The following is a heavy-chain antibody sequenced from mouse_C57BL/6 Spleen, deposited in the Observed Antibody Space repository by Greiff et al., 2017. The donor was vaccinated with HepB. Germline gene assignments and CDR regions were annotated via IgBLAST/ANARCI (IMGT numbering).Heavy chain of an antibody. CDR1: GYTFTDYY. CDR2: INPNNGGT. V-gene: IGHV1-26*01. D-gene: IGHD6-5*01. CDR3: APIRDAMDY. Sequence: VQLQQSGPELVKPGASVKISCKASGYTFTDYYMNWVKQSHGKSLEWIGDINPNNGGTSYNQKFKGKATLTVDKSSSTAYMELRSLTSEDSAVYYCAPIRDAMDYWGQGTSVTVSS. J-gene: IGHJ4*01.